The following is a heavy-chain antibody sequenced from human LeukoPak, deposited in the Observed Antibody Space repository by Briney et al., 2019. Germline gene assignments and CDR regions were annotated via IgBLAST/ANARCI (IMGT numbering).Heavy chain of an antibody. J-gene: IGHJ6*02. CDR1: GYTFTSYD. CDR2: MNTNSGNT. Sequence: ASVKVSCKASGYTFTSYDINWVRQGTGQGLEWMGWMNTNSGNTGFAQKIQGRVTMTRNTSIITAYMELSSLRSEDTAVYYCARTVVPAASSYYYYYYGMDVWGQGTTVTVSS. V-gene: IGHV1-8*01. D-gene: IGHD2-2*01. CDR3: ARTVVPAASSYYYYYYGMDV.